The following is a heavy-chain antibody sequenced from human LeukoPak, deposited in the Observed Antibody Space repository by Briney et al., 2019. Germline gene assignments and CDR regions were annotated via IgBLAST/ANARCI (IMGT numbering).Heavy chain of an antibody. D-gene: IGHD1-26*01. CDR2: ISSSSSYI. CDR1: GFTFSSYS. CDR3: ASATRGSYYY. J-gene: IGHJ4*02. V-gene: IGHV3-21*01. Sequence: PGGSLRLSCAASGFTFSSYSMNWVRQAPGEGLEWVSSISSSSSYIYYADSVKGRFTISRDNAKNSLYLQMNSLRAEDTAVYYCASATRGSYYYWGQGTLVTVSS.